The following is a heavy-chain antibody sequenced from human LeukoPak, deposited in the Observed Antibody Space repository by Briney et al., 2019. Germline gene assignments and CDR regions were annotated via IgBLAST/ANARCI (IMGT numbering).Heavy chain of an antibody. CDR2: INPNSGGT. Sequence: ASVKVSCKASGYTFTGYYMHGVRQAPGQGLEWMGWINPNSGGTNYAQKFQGRVTMTRDTSISTAYMELSRLRSDDTAVYYCARVPLYSSGWAHIDYWGQGTLVTVSS. CDR3: ARVPLYSSGWAHIDY. V-gene: IGHV1-2*02. D-gene: IGHD6-19*01. CDR1: GYTFTGYY. J-gene: IGHJ4*02.